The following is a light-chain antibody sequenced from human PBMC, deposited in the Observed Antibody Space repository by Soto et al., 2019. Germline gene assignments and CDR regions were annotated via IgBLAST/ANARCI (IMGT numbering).Light chain of an antibody. Sequence: QSVLTQLPSASASLGASVRPTCTLTDGHRNFAIAWHQQQPDKGPRYLMKVSSDGSHTKGDGVPDRFSGSSSGAERYLTISSLQSEDEADYYCQTWGSDSYVFGTGTKVTVL. CDR1: DGHRNFA. CDR2: VSSDGSH. J-gene: IGLJ1*01. CDR3: QTWGSDSYV. V-gene: IGLV4-69*01.